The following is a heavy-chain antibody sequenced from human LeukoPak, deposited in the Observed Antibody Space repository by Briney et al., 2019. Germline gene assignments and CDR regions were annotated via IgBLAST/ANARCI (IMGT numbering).Heavy chain of an antibody. CDR3: ARDSSGYQ. V-gene: IGHV3-7*01. Sequence: GGSLRLSCAASGFTFSTYWMSWVRQAPGKGLEWVANIKEDGSEKYYGDSVKGRFTISRDDAKNSLYLEMNSLRVEDTAVYYCARDSSGYQWGQGTLVTVSS. D-gene: IGHD3-22*01. CDR2: IKEDGSEK. J-gene: IGHJ4*02. CDR1: GFTFSTYW.